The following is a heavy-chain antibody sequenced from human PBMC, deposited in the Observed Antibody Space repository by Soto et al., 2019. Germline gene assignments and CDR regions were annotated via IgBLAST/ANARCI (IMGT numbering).Heavy chain of an antibody. CDR2: VSGTGGSA. CDR1: GFTFSSYA. D-gene: IGHD4-17*01. V-gene: IGHV3-23*01. Sequence: EVQLLESGGGLVRPGGSLRLSCAASGFTFSSYAMTWVRQAPGKGLELVSGVSGTGGSAYYADSVKGRFTISRDKSTNALYLDMNSLSAEDTAVYYCARGSAYSDYDLEYWGQGTLVTVSS. CDR3: ARGSAYSDYDLEY. J-gene: IGHJ4*02.